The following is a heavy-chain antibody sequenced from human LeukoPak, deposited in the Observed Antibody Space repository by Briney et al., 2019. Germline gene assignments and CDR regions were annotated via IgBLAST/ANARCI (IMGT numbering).Heavy chain of an antibody. Sequence: PGRSLRLSCAASGFTFSSYGMHWVRQAPGKGLEWVAVIWYDGSNKYYADSVKGRFTISRDNSKNTLYLQMNSLRAEDTAVYYCAKEARGTIFGVVTLDYMDVWGKGTTVTVSS. CDR2: IWYDGSNK. CDR3: AKEARGTIFGVVTLDYMDV. J-gene: IGHJ6*03. D-gene: IGHD3-3*01. V-gene: IGHV3-33*06. CDR1: GFTFSSYG.